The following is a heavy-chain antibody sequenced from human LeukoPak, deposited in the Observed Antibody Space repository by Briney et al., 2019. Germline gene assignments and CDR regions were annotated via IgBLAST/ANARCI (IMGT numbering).Heavy chain of an antibody. V-gene: IGHV4-39*01. CDR2: VYYSGST. CDR3: ATHVDATRGYYFES. CDR1: GDSIIRSNYY. D-gene: IGHD1-1*01. J-gene: IGHJ4*02. Sequence: SETLSLTCSVSGDSIIRSNYYWGWIRQPPGKGLEWIGTVYYSGSTNYNPSLKSRVTISVDTSKNQFSLKLSSVTAADTAIYYCATHVDATRGYYFESWGQGTLVTVSS.